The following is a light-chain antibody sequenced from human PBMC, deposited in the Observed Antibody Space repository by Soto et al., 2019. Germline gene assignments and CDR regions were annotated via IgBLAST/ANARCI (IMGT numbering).Light chain of an antibody. J-gene: IGKJ1*01. CDR1: QSVSSN. CDR2: GAS. Sequence: ESVPTQSPSTLSVPTKKRDTLHCRASQSVSSNLAWYQQKPGQAPSLLIYGASTRATGVPVRFSGSGSGTEFTLTSSSLMSDDSAVYYCQQYNGWPTFCQGTMVDIK. CDR3: QQYNGWPT. V-gene: IGKV3-15*01.